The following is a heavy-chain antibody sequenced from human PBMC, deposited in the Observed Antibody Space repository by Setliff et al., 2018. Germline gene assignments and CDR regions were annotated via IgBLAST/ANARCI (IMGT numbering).Heavy chain of an antibody. CDR3: ARVRNTQNGFFDY. CDR1: GGSISSGDYY. J-gene: IGHJ4*02. V-gene: IGHV4-30-4*08. Sequence: PSETLSLTCTVSGGSISSGDYYWSWIRQPPGKGLEWIGYIYYSGSTYYNPSLKSRVTISVDTSKNQFSLRLTSVTAADTAIYYCARVRNTQNGFFDYWSQGTLVTVPS. D-gene: IGHD1-1*01. CDR2: IYYSGST.